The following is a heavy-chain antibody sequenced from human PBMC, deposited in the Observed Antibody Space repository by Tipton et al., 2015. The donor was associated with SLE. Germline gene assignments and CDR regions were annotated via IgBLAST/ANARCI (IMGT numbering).Heavy chain of an antibody. J-gene: IGHJ3*02. CDR1: GGSLSGDTYY. CDR3: ARTLDALDI. Sequence: TLSLTCTVSGGSLSGDTYYWSWIRQPAGEGLEWIGRAYTTGSPYYNPSLESRVAISMDTSKNQFSLKLTAVTAADTAVYYCARTLDALDIWGQGTMVTVSS. V-gene: IGHV4-61*02. CDR2: AYTTGSP.